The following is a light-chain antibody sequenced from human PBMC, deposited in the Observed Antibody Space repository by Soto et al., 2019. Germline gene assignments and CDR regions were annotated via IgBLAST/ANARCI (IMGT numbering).Light chain of an antibody. J-gene: IGLJ1*01. Sequence: QSVLTQPASVSGSPGQSITISCSGTSEDVGGYDYVSWYQHHPGKAPKLMISEVSNRPSGLSNRFSGSKSGSTASLTISGLQAEDEADYYCSSYTRRSTLVFGSGTRSQS. CDR3: SSYTRRSTLV. CDR2: EVS. CDR1: SEDVGGYDY. V-gene: IGLV2-14*01.